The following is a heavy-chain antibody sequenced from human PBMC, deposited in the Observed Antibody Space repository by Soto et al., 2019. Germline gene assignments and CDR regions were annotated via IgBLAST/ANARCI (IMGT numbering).Heavy chain of an antibody. J-gene: IGHJ4*02. D-gene: IGHD2-15*01. Sequence: SETLSLTCTVSGGSISSGGYYWSWIRQHPGKGLEWIGYIYYSGSTYYNPSLKSRVTISVNTSKNQFSLKLSSVTAADTAVYYCARDLGGWPDYWGQGTLVTVSS. CDR2: IYYSGST. CDR3: ARDLGGWPDY. CDR1: GGSISSGGYY. V-gene: IGHV4-31*03.